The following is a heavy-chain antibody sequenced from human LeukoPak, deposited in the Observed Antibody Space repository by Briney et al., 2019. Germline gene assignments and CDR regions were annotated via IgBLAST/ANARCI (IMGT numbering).Heavy chain of an antibody. J-gene: IGHJ5*02. Sequence: ASETLSLTCTVSGGSISSYYWSWIRQPPGKGLEWIGYIYYSGSTNYNPSLKSRVTISVDTSKNQFSLKLSSVTAADTAVYYCAGSSGWYIWFDPWGQGTLVTVSS. CDR2: IYYSGST. V-gene: IGHV4-59*01. CDR3: AGSSGWYIWFDP. CDR1: GGSISSYY. D-gene: IGHD6-19*01.